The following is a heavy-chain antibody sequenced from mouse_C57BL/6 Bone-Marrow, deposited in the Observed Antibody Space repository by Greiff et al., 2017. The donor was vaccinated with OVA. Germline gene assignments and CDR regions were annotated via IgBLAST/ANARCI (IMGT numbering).Heavy chain of an antibody. CDR1: GYTFTDYY. CDR3: ARSPYYSNPYYYAMDY. V-gene: IGHV1-19*01. J-gene: IGHJ4*01. CDR2: INPYNGGT. D-gene: IGHD2-5*01. Sequence: VQLQQSGPVLVKPGASVKMSCKASGYTFTDYYMNWVKQSHGKSLEWIGVINPYNGGTSYNQKFKGKATLTVDKSSSTAYMELNSLTSEDSAVYYCARSPYYSNPYYYAMDYWGQGTSVTVSS.